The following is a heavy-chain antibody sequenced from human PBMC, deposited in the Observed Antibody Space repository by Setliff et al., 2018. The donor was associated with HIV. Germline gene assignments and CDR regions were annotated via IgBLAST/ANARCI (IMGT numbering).Heavy chain of an antibody. Sequence: GGSLRLSCAASGFTFSSYSMNWVRQAPGKGLEWVSSISSSSSYTYYADSVKGRFTISRDNAKNSLYLQMNSLRAEDTAVYYCARVHHSKGDPTNYYYMDVWGKGTTVTVSS. CDR1: GFTFSSYS. CDR3: ARVHHSKGDPTNYYYMDV. D-gene: IGHD2-21*02. CDR2: ISSSSSYT. V-gene: IGHV3-21*01. J-gene: IGHJ6*03.